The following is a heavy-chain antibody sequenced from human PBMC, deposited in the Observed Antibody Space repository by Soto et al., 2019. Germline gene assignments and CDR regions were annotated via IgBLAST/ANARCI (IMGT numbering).Heavy chain of an antibody. J-gene: IGHJ6*02. D-gene: IGHD2-8*01. V-gene: IGHV4-34*01. CDR3: AREQLGYCTNGVCQTDYYYYYGMDV. CDR2: INHSGST. Sequence: LSLTCAVYGGSFSGYYWSWIRQPPGKGLEWIGEINHSGSTNYNPSLKSRATISVDTSKNQFSLKLSSVTAADTAVYYCAREQLGYCTNGVCQTDYYYYYGMDVWGQGTTVTVSS. CDR1: GGSFSGYY.